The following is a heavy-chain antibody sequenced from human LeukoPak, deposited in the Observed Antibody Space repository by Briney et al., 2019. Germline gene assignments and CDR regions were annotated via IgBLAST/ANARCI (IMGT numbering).Heavy chain of an antibody. CDR2: INWNGGST. Sequence: PGGSLRLSCAASGFTFSSSWMSWVRQAPGKGLEWVSGINWNGGSTGYADSVKGRFTISRDNAQNSLYLQMNSLRAEDTALYYCARVASNYDFDYWGQGTLVTVSS. D-gene: IGHD4-11*01. V-gene: IGHV3-20*04. CDR3: ARVASNYDFDY. CDR1: GFTFSSSW. J-gene: IGHJ4*02.